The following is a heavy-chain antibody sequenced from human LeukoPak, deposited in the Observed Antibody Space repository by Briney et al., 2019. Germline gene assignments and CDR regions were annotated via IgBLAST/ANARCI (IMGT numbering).Heavy chain of an antibody. Sequence: GGSLRLSCAASGFTFSTYSMNWVRQAPGKGLEWVSPISSSSSYIYYADSVKGRFTISRDNAKNSLYLQMSSLRAEDTALYYCAKGGRRRYFDWLLTHDAFDIWGQGTMVTVSS. CDR3: AKGGRRRYFDWLLTHDAFDI. CDR1: GFTFSTYS. V-gene: IGHV3-21*04. D-gene: IGHD3-9*01. CDR2: ISSSSSYI. J-gene: IGHJ3*02.